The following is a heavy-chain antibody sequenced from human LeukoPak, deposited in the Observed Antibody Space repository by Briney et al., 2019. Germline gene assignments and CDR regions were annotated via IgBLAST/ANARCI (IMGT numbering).Heavy chain of an antibody. D-gene: IGHD1-26*01. CDR2: IFHTGST. V-gene: IGHV4-38-2*02. CDR1: GYSISSGYY. CDR3: VRGVGGEYFYFDR. J-gene: IGHJ4*02. Sequence: SETLSLTCTVSGYSISSGYYWAWIRQPPGKGLEWIGSIFHTGSTYHNPSLKSRLALSVDTSNNQFSLRLRSVTAADTAVYYCVRGVGGEYFYFDRWGQGALVTVSA.